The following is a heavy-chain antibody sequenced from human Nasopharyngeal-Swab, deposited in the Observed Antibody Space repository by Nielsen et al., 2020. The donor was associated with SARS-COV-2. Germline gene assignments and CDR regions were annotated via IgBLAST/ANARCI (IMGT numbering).Heavy chain of an antibody. Sequence: WIRQPPGKGLEWVSAISGSGGSTYYADSVKGRFTISRDNSKNTLYLQMNSLRAEDTAVYYCARGVRGGSYLLNFDYWGQGTLVTVSS. CDR2: ISGSGGST. D-gene: IGHD1-26*01. J-gene: IGHJ4*02. CDR3: ARGVRGGSYLLNFDY. V-gene: IGHV3-23*01.